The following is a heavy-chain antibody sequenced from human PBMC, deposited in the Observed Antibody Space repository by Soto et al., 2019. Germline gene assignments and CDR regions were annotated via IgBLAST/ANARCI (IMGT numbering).Heavy chain of an antibody. Sequence: QVQLRQSGPGLVKTSGTLSLTCVVSGGSISSTNWWTWVRQHPGKRLEWIGEIYHNGGPTYSPSLRSRATLSVNNSNNQFSPRLISVTAADTAVYYCATLPPRIVVSLLPIPTWGQGSLLTVSS. CDR3: ATLPPRIVVSLLPIPT. J-gene: IGHJ5*02. CDR2: IYHNGGP. CDR1: GGSISSTNW. D-gene: IGHD2-21*01. V-gene: IGHV4-4*02.